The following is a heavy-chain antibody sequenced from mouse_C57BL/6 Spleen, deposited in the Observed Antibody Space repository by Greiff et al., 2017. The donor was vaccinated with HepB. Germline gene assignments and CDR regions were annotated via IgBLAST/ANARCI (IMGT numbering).Heavy chain of an antibody. V-gene: IGHV5-6*01. J-gene: IGHJ2*01. CDR3: ARHRSGCFDY. Sequence: DVQLVESGGDLVKPGGSLKLSCAASGFTFSSYGMSWVRQTPDKRLEWVATISSGGSYTYSPDSVKGRFTISRDNAKNTLYLQMSSLQSEDTAMYYCARHRSGCFDYWGQGTTLTVSS. CDR2: ISSGGSYT. CDR1: GFTFSSYG. D-gene: IGHD3-2*02.